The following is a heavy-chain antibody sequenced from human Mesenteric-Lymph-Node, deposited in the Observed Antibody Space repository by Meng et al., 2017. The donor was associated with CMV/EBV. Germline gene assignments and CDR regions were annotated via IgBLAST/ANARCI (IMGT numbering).Heavy chain of an antibody. V-gene: IGHV3-73*01. CDR1: GFLFSRSA. Sequence: GGSLRLSCAASGFLFSRSAIHWVRRASGRGLEWLGRIRSSANDYATTYAASVKGRFTISRDDSKDTASLQMNSLKTEDTAVYYCVRQGSIQNYAADYYYYGLDVWGQGTTVTVSS. J-gene: IGHJ6*02. D-gene: IGHD1-7*01. CDR3: VRQGSIQNYAADYYYYGLDV. CDR2: IRSSANDYAT.